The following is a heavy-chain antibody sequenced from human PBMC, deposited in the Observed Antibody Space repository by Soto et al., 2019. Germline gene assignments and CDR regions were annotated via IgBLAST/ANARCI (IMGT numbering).Heavy chain of an antibody. Sequence: QVQLQQWGAGLLKPSETLSLTCAVYGGSFSGYYWSWIRQPPGKGLEWIGEINHSGSTNYNPSLKSRVTISIDTSKNQFSLKLSSMTAADTDVYYWAWTRKDISGWYEDYSGQGAMVTVCS. D-gene: IGHD6-19*01. CDR3: AWTRKDISGWYEDY. CDR1: GGSFSGYY. CDR2: INHSGST. V-gene: IGHV4-34*01. J-gene: IGHJ4*02.